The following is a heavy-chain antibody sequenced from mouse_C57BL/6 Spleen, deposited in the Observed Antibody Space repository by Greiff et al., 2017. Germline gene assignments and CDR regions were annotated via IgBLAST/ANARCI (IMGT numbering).Heavy chain of an antibody. CDR1: GYTFTSYW. J-gene: IGHJ1*03. CDR2: IDPSDSET. CDR3: AIITTVVTARYFDV. Sequence: QVQLQQPGAELVRPGSSVKLSCKASGYTFTSYWMHWVKQRPIQGLEWIGNIDPSDSETHYNQKLKDKATLTVDKSSSTAYIQLSSLPSEDSSVYNGAIITTVVTARYFDVWGTGTTVTVSS. D-gene: IGHD1-1*01. V-gene: IGHV1-52*01.